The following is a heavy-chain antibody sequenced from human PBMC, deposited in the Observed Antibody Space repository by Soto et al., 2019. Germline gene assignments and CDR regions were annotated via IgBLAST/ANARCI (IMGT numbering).Heavy chain of an antibody. D-gene: IGHD2-2*02. CDR3: AREGGIVVVPAAIRDYYYGMDV. Sequence: SVKVSCKASGGTFSSYAISWVRQAPGQGLEWMGGIIPIFGTANYAQKFQGRVTITADKSTSTAYMELSSLRSEDTAVYYCAREGGIVVVPAAIRDYYYGMDVWGQGTTVTVSS. CDR1: GGTFSSYA. V-gene: IGHV1-69*06. J-gene: IGHJ6*02. CDR2: IIPIFGTA.